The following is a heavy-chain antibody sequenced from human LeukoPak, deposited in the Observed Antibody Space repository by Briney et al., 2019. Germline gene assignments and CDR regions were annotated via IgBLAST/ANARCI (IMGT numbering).Heavy chain of an antibody. D-gene: IGHD2-2*01. V-gene: IGHV3-30*02. CDR2: IRYDGSNK. Sequence: GGSLRLSCAASGFTFSSYAMHWVRQAPGKGLEWVAFIRYDGSNKYYADSVKGRFTISRDNSENTLYVQMNSLRAEDTAVYYCAKDHCSSDSCRLDYWGQGTLVTVSS. CDR3: AKDHCSSDSCRLDY. CDR1: GFTFSSYA. J-gene: IGHJ4*02.